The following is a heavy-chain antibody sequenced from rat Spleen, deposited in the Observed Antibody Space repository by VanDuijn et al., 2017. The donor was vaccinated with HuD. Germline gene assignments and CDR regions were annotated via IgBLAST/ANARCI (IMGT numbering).Heavy chain of an antibody. CDR2: ISISGDDT. D-gene: IGHD4-1*01. CDR1: GFTFSDYG. CDR3: ARHGGLYNWFAF. V-gene: IGHV5S23*01. J-gene: IGHJ3*01. Sequence: EVQLVESGGGLVQPGRSLKLSCAASGFTFSDYGMAWVRQAPKKGLEWVATISISGDDTYYRDSVKGRFTVSRDNAKSTLYLQMDSLRSEDTATYYCARHGGLYNWFAFWGQGTLVTVSS.